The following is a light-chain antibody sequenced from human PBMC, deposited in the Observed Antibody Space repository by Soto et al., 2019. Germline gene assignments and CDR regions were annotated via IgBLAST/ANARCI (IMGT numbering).Light chain of an antibody. J-gene: IGLJ2*01. CDR2: EVS. CDR3: SSYTSSSTVV. Sequence: QSALTQPASVSGSPGQSITISCTGTSSDVVGYNYVSWYQQHPGKAPKIMIYEVSNRPSGVSNRFSGSKSGNTASLTISGLQAEDEAEYYCSSYTSSSTVVFGGGTKVTVL. V-gene: IGLV2-14*01. CDR1: SSDVVGYNY.